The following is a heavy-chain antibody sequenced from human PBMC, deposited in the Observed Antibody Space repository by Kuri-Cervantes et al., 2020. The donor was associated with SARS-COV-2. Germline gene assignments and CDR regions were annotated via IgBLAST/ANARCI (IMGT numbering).Heavy chain of an antibody. CDR1: EYSFSIYW. Sequence: GESLKISCKGSEYSFSIYWIAWVRQMPGKGLEWMGVIYPGDADTRYSPSFQGQVTMSVDESINTAYLQWSSLKASDTAMYYCAGRTMPRGISDSFDVWGQGTMVTVSS. V-gene: IGHV5-51*01. CDR3: AGRTMPRGISDSFDV. J-gene: IGHJ3*01. D-gene: IGHD2-2*01. CDR2: IYPGDADT.